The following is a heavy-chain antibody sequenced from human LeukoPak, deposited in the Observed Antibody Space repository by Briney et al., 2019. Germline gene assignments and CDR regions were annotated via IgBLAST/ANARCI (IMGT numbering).Heavy chain of an antibody. J-gene: IGHJ4*02. CDR1: GFTFSSYA. Sequence: GGSLRLSCAASGFTFSSYAMSWVRQAPGKGLEWVSAISGSGGSTYYADSVKGRFTISRDNSKNTLYLQMNSLRAEDTAVYYCAKYDIVVVVAATPFDYWGQGTLVTVSS. CDR2: ISGSGGST. CDR3: AKYDIVVVVAATPFDY. V-gene: IGHV3-23*01. D-gene: IGHD2-15*01.